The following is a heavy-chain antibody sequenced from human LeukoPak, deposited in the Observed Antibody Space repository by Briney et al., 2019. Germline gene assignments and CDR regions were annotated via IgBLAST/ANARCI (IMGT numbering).Heavy chain of an antibody. D-gene: IGHD1-26*01. CDR3: ARDLIGGSYYMVY. V-gene: IGHV1-2*02. CDR2: INPNSGGT. Sequence: ASVKVSCKASGYTFTDYYMHWVRQAPGQGLEWMGWINPNSGGTNYAQNFQGRVTMTWDTSISTAYMELNRLRSDDTAVYYCARDLIGGSYYMVYWGQGTLVTVSS. J-gene: IGHJ4*02. CDR1: GYTFTDYY.